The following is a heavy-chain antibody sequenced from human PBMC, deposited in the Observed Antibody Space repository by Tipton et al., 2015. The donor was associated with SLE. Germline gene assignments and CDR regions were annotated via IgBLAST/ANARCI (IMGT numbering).Heavy chain of an antibody. Sequence: TLSLTCTVSGGYISRSSNFWGWVRQPPGKGLEWIGNIYWSGSTYYNPALSSRVIVSVDTSKNQFSLKLTSLTAADTAIYFCARDGGGDMLDFWGQGALVTVSS. J-gene: IGHJ4*02. CDR3: ARDGGGDMLDF. D-gene: IGHD3-3*01. CDR2: IYWSGST. CDR1: GGYISRSSNF. V-gene: IGHV4-39*07.